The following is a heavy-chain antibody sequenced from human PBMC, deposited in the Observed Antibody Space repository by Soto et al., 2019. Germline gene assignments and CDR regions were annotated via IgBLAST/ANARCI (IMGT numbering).Heavy chain of an antibody. CDR3: AKGGGDIVVVPAAKGYYYYGMDV. Sequence: PSETLSLTCTVSGGSISSGGYCWSWIRQHPGKGLEWIGYIYYSGSTYYNPSLKSRVTISVDTSKNQFSLKLSSVTAADTAVYYCAKGGGDIVVVPAAKGYYYYGMDVWGQGTTVTVSS. D-gene: IGHD2-2*01. V-gene: IGHV4-31*03. CDR2: IYYSGST. CDR1: GGSISSGGYC. J-gene: IGHJ6*02.